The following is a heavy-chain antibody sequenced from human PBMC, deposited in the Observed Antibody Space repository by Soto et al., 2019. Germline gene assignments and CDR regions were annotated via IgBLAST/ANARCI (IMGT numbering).Heavy chain of an antibody. CDR1: GFTFSSYA. J-gene: IGHJ6*02. CDR3: ARGWRVKNRYYYYGLAG. Sequence: GGSLRLSCAASGFTFSSYAMHWFRQAPGKGLEWVAVISYDGSNKYYADSVKGRFTISRDNSKNTLYLQMNSLRAEDTAVYYCARGWRVKNRYYYYGLAGRGQGTTVTVAS. CDR2: ISYDGSNK. V-gene: IGHV3-30-3*01. D-gene: IGHD2-15*01.